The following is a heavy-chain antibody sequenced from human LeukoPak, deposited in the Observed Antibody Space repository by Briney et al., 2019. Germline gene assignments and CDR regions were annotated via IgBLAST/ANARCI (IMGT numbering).Heavy chain of an antibody. J-gene: IGHJ4*02. CDR1: GCSISSGVYS. V-gene: IGHV4-30-2*01. CDR2: IYHSGST. D-gene: IGHD2-2*01. CDR3: ARYCSSTSCSFFDY. Sequence: SETLSLTCAVSGCSISSGVYSWSWIRQPPGKGLEWIWYIYHSGSTYYNPSLKSRVTISVDRSKNQFSLKLSSVTAADTAVYYCARYCSSTSCSFFDYWGQGTLVTVSS.